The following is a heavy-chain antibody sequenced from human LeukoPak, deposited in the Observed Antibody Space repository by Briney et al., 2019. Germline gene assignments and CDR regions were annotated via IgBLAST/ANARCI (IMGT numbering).Heavy chain of an antibody. V-gene: IGHV3-48*03. CDR1: GFTFSSYE. Sequence: PGGSLRLSCAASGFTFSSYEMNRVRQAPGKGLEWVSYISSSGSTIYYADSVKGRFTISRDNAKNSLYLQMNSLRAEDTAVYYCARDMVVPAAIPYWYFDLWGRGTLVTVSS. CDR2: ISSSGSTI. J-gene: IGHJ2*01. D-gene: IGHD2-2*01. CDR3: ARDMVVPAAIPYWYFDL.